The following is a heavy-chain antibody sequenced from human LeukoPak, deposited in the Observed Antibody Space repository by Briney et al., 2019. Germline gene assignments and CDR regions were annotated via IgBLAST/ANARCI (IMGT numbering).Heavy chain of an antibody. CDR1: GGTFSSYA. D-gene: IGHD3-22*01. J-gene: IGHJ4*02. V-gene: IGHV1-69*01. CDR2: IIPIFGTA. CDR3: ARGGSYYDSSGYYYAFDY. Sequence: KISCKASGGTFSSYAISWVRQAPGQGLEWMGGIIPIFGTANYAQKFQGRVTITADESTSTAYMELSSLRSEDTAVYYCARGGSYYDSSGYYYAFDYWGQGTLVTVSS.